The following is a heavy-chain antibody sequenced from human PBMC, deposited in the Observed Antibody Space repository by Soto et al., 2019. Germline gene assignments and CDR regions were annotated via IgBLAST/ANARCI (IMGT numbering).Heavy chain of an antibody. Sequence: QVQLVQSGAEVKKPGSSVKVSCKASGGTFSSYAISWVRQAPGQGLECMGGIIPIFGTANYAQKFQGRVTITADESTSTAYMELSSLRSEDTAVYYCARGDYGSGSYYGDAFDIWGQGTMVTVSS. V-gene: IGHV1-69*01. CDR2: IIPIFGTA. D-gene: IGHD3-10*01. J-gene: IGHJ3*02. CDR3: ARGDYGSGSYYGDAFDI. CDR1: GGTFSSYA.